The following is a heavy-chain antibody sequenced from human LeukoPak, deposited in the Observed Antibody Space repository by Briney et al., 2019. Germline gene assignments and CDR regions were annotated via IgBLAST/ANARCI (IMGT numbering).Heavy chain of an antibody. CDR1: GGSFSGYY. D-gene: IGHD4-17*01. J-gene: IGHJ4*02. CDR3: ARDLTTDEDY. Sequence: PSETLSLTCAVYGGSFSGYYWSWIRQPPGKGLEWIGEINHSGSTNYNPSLKSRVTISVDTSKNQFSLKLSSVTAADTAVYYCARDLTTDEDYWGQGTLVTVSS. V-gene: IGHV4-34*01. CDR2: INHSGST.